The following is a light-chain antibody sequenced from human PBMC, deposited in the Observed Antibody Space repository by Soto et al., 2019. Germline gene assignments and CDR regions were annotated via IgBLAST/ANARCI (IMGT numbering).Light chain of an antibody. V-gene: IGKV1-8*01. J-gene: IGKJ5*01. CDR3: QQYYSYPFA. CDR1: QGISSY. CDR2: AAS. Sequence: AIRMTQSPSSLSASTEDRVTITCRPSQGISSYLAWYQQKPGKAPKLLIYAASTLQSGVPSRFSGSGSGTDITLTISCLQSEDFATYYCQQYYSYPFAFGQGTRLEIK.